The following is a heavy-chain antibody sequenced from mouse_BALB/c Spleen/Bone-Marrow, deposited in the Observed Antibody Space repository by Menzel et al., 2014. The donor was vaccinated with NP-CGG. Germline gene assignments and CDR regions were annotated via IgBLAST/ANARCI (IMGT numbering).Heavy chain of an antibody. CDR2: IDLANGNT. Sequence: EVKLQESGAETVKPGASVKSSCTTSGFNIEDSYIYWMKQRPEQGLEWIGRIDLANGNTKYDPKFQGKATITVDTSSATAYLQLSSLTSEDTAVYYCARNYGSSLDYWGQGTTLTVSS. J-gene: IGHJ2*01. CDR3: ARNYGSSLDY. CDR1: GFNIEDSY. D-gene: IGHD1-1*01. V-gene: IGHV14-3*02.